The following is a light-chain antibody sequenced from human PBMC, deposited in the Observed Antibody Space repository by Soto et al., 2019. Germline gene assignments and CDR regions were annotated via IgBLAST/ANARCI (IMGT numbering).Light chain of an antibody. CDR1: QSVSSK. J-gene: IGKJ1*01. CDR3: QEYNTWPWT. V-gene: IGKV3-15*01. CDR2: GAS. Sequence: EIVMTQSPATLSVSPGERATLSCRASQSVSSKLAWYQQKPGQAPRLLIYGASTRATGIPARFSGSGSGTEFSLTINSLQSEDFAVYYCQEYNTWPWTFGQGTKVDIK.